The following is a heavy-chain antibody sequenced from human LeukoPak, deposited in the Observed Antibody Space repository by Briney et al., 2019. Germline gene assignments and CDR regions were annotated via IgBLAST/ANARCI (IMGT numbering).Heavy chain of an antibody. CDR3: ARVPGYSAFDL. V-gene: IGHV3-7*01. Sequence: GRSLRLSCAASGLNFTAFWMRWASHTPEKGLEFVANINRDSIVKNYVGTVKSRFTISRNNAKISLFLELNSLRADDTAVFFCARVPGYSAFDLWGQGSLVTVSS. CDR1: GLNFTAFW. CDR2: INRDSIVK. D-gene: IGHD3-16*02. J-gene: IGHJ4*02.